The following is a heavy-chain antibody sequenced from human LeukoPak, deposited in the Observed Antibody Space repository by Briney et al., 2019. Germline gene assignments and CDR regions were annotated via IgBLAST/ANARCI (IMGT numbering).Heavy chain of an antibody. Sequence: GGSLRVSCAASEFSVSNNYMSWVRQAPGKGLEWVSVIYSGGTTYYADSVKGRFTISRDNSKNTLYLQMNSLRAEDTAVYYCAREHDYGDYVSHYYGMDVWGQGTTVTVSS. V-gene: IGHV3-53*01. D-gene: IGHD4-17*01. J-gene: IGHJ6*02. CDR2: IYSGGTT. CDR1: EFSVSNNY. CDR3: AREHDYGDYVSHYYGMDV.